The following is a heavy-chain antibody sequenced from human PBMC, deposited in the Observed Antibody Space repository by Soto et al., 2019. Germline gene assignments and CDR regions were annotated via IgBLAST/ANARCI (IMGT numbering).Heavy chain of an antibody. J-gene: IGHJ4*02. D-gene: IGHD3-22*01. V-gene: IGHV5-51*01. CDR1: GYSFTSYW. CDR2: IYPGDSDT. Sequence: GESLKISCKGSGYSFTSYWIGWVRQMPGKGLEWMGIIYPGDSDTRYSPSFQGQVTISADKSISTAYLQWSSLKASDSAMYYCARLTLAQDSSGSGTAYFDYWGLGTLVTGSS. CDR3: ARLTLAQDSSGSGTAYFDY.